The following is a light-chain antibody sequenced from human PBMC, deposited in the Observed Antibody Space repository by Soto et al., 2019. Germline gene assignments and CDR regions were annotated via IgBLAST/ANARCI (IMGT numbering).Light chain of an antibody. CDR2: WAS. V-gene: IGKV4-1*01. J-gene: IGKJ2*01. CDR3: QQYFNTPYT. Sequence: DIVMTQSPDSLAVSLGERATINCKSSQSVFYSSNNKNYLAWFQQKPGQPPKLLLFWASARELGVPARFSGSGSGTNFTLTISSLLAEDVATYYCQQYFNTPYTFGQGTKLEIK. CDR1: QSVFYSSNNKNY.